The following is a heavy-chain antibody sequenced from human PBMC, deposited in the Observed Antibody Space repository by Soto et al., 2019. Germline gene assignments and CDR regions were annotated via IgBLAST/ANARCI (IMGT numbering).Heavy chain of an antibody. J-gene: IGHJ4*02. Sequence: LRLSCAASGFTFSKNAMTWVRQAPGKGLEWVATISGIGGSTYLADSVKGRLSISRDNSKNTVSLLMNSLRAEDTAVYFCARGSSGYISSWYYFDYWGRGTLVTVSS. CDR1: GFTFSKNA. CDR2: ISGIGGST. V-gene: IGHV3-23*01. CDR3: ARGSSGYISSWYYFDY. D-gene: IGHD6-13*01.